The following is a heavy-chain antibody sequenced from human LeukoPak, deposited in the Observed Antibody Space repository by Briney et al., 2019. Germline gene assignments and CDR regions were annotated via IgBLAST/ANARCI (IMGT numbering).Heavy chain of an antibody. V-gene: IGHV3-30*02. D-gene: IGHD3-10*01. CDR2: IRYDGSNK. CDR3: AKERTSGSYYALFDY. Sequence: PGGSLRLSCAASGFTFSSYGMHWVRQAPGKGLEWVAFIRYDGSNKYYADSVKGRFTISRDNSKNTLYLQMNSLRAEDTAVYYCAKERTSGSYYALFDYWGQGTLVTVSS. J-gene: IGHJ4*02. CDR1: GFTFSSYG.